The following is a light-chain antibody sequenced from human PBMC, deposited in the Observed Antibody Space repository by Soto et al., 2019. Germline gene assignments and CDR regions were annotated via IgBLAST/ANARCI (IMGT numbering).Light chain of an antibody. CDR3: CSYTSDLTPYV. CDR1: SSDIGGHDD. CDR2: GVT. J-gene: IGLJ1*01. V-gene: IGLV2-14*03. Sequence: QSVLTQPASVSGSPGQSITISCTGTSSDIGGHDDVSWYQQHPGKVPKLLIYGVTDLPSGVSNRFSGSKSGDVASLTISGLQAEDEADYYCCSYTSDLTPYVFGTGTKVTVL.